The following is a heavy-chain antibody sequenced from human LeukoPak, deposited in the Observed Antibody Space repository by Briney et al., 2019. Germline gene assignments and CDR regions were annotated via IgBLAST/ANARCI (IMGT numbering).Heavy chain of an antibody. CDR2: ISYTGST. V-gene: IGHV4-59*12. J-gene: IGHJ6*03. CDR3: AKNNHFWSGYYYYYYYMDV. CDR1: GDSISTYY. Sequence: KPSETLSLTCTVSGDSISTYYWSWIRQPPGKELEWIGYISYTGSTNYNPSLKSRVTISIDTSKNQFSLKLSSVTAADTAVYYCAKNNHFWSGYYYYYYYMDVWGKGTTVTVS. D-gene: IGHD3-3*02.